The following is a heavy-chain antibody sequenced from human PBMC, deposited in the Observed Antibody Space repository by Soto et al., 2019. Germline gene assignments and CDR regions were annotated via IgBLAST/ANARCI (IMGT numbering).Heavy chain of an antibody. CDR3: ARGGVTGRVLSTGYYMDV. V-gene: IGHV4-34*01. Sequence: PSETLSLTCAVYGGSFSGYYWSWIRQPPGKGLERIGEINHSGSTNYNPSIKSRVTISVDTSKNQYSLKLSSVTAADTAVYYCARGGVTGRVLSTGYYMDVWGKGTTVT. CDR2: INHSGST. J-gene: IGHJ6*03. D-gene: IGHD1-20*01. CDR1: GGSFSGYY.